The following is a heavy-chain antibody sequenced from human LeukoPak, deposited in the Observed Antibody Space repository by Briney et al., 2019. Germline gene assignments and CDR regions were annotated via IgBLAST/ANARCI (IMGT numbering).Heavy chain of an antibody. D-gene: IGHD3-10*01. CDR1: GFTFSSYA. J-gene: IGHJ4*02. CDR3: AATMVRGVTDPYYFDY. Sequence: GGSLRLSCAVSGFTFSSYAMSWVRQAPGKGLEWVSYISSSSSTIYYADSVKGRFTISRDNAKNSLYLQMNSLRAEDTAVYYCAATMVRGVTDPYYFDYWGQGTLVTVSS. CDR2: ISSSSSTI. V-gene: IGHV3-48*01.